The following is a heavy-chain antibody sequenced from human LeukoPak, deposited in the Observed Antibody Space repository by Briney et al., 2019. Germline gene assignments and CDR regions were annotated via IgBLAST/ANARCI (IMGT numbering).Heavy chain of an antibody. J-gene: IGHJ4*02. V-gene: IGHV3-7*01. D-gene: IGHD6-13*01. CDR1: GFTFSSYW. CDR2: IKQDGSEK. CDR3: ARDYRTYSSSCPNY. Sequence: GGSLRLSCAASGFTFSSYWMSWVRQAPGKGLEWVANIKQDGSEKYYVDSVKGRFTISRDNAKNSLYLQMNSLRAEDTAVYYCARDYRTYSSSCPNYWGQGTLVTVSS.